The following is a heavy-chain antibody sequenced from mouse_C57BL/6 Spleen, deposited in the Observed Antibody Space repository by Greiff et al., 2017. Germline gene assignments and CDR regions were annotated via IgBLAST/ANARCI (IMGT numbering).Heavy chain of an antibody. CDR3: ARSGLGCFDD. J-gene: IGHJ2*01. CDR2: IYPSDSDT. Sequence: VQLQQPGAELVRPGSSVKLSCKASGYTFTSYWMDWVKQRPGQGLEWIGTIYPSDSDTHYNQKFKDKATLTVDKSSSTASMQLSSLTSEDSAVDCCARSGLGCFDDWGQGTTLTVSS. CDR1: GYTFTSYW. V-gene: IGHV1-61*01. D-gene: IGHD4-1*01.